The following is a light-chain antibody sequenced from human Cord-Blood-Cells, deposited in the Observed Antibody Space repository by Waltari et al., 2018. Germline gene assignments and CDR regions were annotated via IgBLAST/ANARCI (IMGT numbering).Light chain of an antibody. CDR3: SSYTSSSTLV. CDR1: SSDVGGYNY. V-gene: IGLV2-14*01. Sequence: QSALTQPASVSGSPGQSITISCTGTSSDVGGYNYVSWYQQHPGKAPKLMIYDVNNRPSGVYNRVSGSKSGNTASLTISGLQAEDEADYYCSSYTSSSTLVFGGGTKLTVL. CDR2: DVN. J-gene: IGLJ3*02.